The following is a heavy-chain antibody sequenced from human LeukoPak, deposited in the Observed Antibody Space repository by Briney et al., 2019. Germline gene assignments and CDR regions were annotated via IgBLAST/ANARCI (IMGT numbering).Heavy chain of an antibody. Sequence: SETLSLTCTVSGGSISSYYWSWIRQPPGKGLEWIGYICYSGSTNYNPSLKSRVTISVDTSKNQFSLKLSSVTAADTAVYYCARLGGYSGYDYVGMDVWGQGTTVTVSS. D-gene: IGHD5-12*01. CDR1: GGSISSYY. CDR2: ICYSGST. J-gene: IGHJ6*02. V-gene: IGHV4-59*08. CDR3: ARLGGYSGYDYVGMDV.